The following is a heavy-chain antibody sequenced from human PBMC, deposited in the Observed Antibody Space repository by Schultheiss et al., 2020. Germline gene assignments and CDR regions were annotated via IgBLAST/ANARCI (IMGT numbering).Heavy chain of an antibody. D-gene: IGHD3-10*01. J-gene: IGHJ6*02. CDR2: IIPIFGTA. CDR1: GYTFTSYA. Sequence: SVKVSCKASGYTFTSYAMHWVRQAPGQRLEWMGGIIPIFGTANYAQKFQGRVTITADESTSTAYMELSSLRSEDTAVYYCTTDRWFGESVYYYYGMDVWGQGTTVTVSS. V-gene: IGHV1-69*13. CDR3: TTDRWFGESVYYYYGMDV.